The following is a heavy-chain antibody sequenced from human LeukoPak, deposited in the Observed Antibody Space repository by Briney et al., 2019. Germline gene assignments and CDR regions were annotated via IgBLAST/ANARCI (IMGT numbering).Heavy chain of an antibody. CDR2: IIPIFGTA. CDR3: ARAHLSLDIVVVPAAIPGNWFDP. V-gene: IGHV1-69*05. D-gene: IGHD2-2*01. CDR1: GGTFSSYA. J-gene: IGHJ5*02. Sequence: ASVKVSCKASGGTFSSYAISWVRQAPGQGLGWMGGIIPIFGTANYAQTFQGRVTITTDESTSTAYMELSSLRSEDTAVYYCARAHLSLDIVVVPAAIPGNWFDPWGQGTLVTVSS.